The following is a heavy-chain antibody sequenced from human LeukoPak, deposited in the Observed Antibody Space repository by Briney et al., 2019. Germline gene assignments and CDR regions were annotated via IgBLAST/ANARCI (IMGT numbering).Heavy chain of an antibody. CDR2: INHSGST. CDR3: ARHVSPGNDTYYDFWSGYYKRYYYDSSGYYYPFDY. V-gene: IGHV4-34*01. Sequence: SETLSLTCAVYGGSFSGYYWSWIRQPPGKGLEWIGEINHSGSTNYNPSLKSRVTISVDTSKNQFSLKLSSVTAADTAVYYCARHVSPGNDTYYDFWSGYYKRYYYDSSGYYYPFDYWGQGTLVTVSS. D-gene: IGHD3-22*01. CDR1: GGSFSGYY. J-gene: IGHJ4*02.